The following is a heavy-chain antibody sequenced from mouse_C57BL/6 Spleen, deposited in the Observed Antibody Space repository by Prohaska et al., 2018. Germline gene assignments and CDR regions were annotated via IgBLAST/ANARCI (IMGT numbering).Heavy chain of an antibody. V-gene: IGHV1-26*01. D-gene: IGHD1-1*01. CDR2: INPNNGGT. CDR1: GYTFTDYY. Sequence: SVKISCKASGYTFTDYYMNWVKQSHGKSLEWIGDINPNNGGTSYNQKFKGKATLTVDKSSSTAYMELRSLTSDDSAVYYCARSEYGSSDYWGQGTTLTVSS. J-gene: IGHJ2*01. CDR3: ARSEYGSSDY.